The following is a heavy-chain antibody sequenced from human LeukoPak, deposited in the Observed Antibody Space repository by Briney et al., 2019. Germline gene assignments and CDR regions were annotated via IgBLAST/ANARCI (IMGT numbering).Heavy chain of an antibody. CDR1: GGSISSYY. D-gene: IGHD4-11*01. Sequence: SETLSLTCTVSGGSISSYYCSWIRQPPGKGLEWIGYIYYSGSTNYNPSLKSRVTISVDTSKNQFSLKLSSVTAADTAVYYCARRLLRSMTNLDYWGQGTLVTVSS. J-gene: IGHJ4*02. V-gene: IGHV4-59*01. CDR3: ARRLLRSMTNLDY. CDR2: IYYSGST.